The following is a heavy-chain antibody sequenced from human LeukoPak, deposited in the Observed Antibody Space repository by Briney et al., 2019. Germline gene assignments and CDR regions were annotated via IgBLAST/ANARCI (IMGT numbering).Heavy chain of an antibody. V-gene: IGHV1-2*02. CDR1: GYTFTGYY. D-gene: IGHD5-18*01. Sequence: ASVKVSCKASGYTFTGYYMHWVRQAPGQGLEWMGWINPNSGGTNYAQKFQGRVTMTRDTSISTAYMEPSRLRSDDTAVYYCARLVGGYSYGYFDYWGQGTLVTVSS. CDR2: INPNSGGT. J-gene: IGHJ4*02. CDR3: ARLVGGYSYGYFDY.